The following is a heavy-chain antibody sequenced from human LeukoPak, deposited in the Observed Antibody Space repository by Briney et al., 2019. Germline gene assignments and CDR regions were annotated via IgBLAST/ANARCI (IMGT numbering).Heavy chain of an antibody. Sequence: PGGSQRLPCAASGFSLSGYWMHWVRQAPGKGLVWVSRISPEGSGTTYADSVKGRFTISRDNAKNTLYLQMNSLRDEDAAVYHCTRVQAGRSGLMDVWGRGTTVTVSS. CDR3: TRVQAGRSGLMDV. CDR1: GFSLSGYW. CDR2: ISPEGSGT. J-gene: IGHJ6*02. D-gene: IGHD2-8*02. V-gene: IGHV3-74*01.